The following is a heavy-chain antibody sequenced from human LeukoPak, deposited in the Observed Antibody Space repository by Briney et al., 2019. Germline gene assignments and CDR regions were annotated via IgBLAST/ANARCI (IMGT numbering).Heavy chain of an antibody. Sequence: GGSRRLSCEASGFTFSNYPMGGVRRAPGGGLEGVSVISESGDVTHYADAMKGRFTISRDNAKNTLNLQMNSLRAEDTAIYYCARDSSHYLGSSDYWGQGTLVTVSS. J-gene: IGHJ4*02. D-gene: IGHD6-6*01. V-gene: IGHV3-23*01. CDR2: ISESGDVT. CDR1: GFTFSNYP. CDR3: ARDSSHYLGSSDY.